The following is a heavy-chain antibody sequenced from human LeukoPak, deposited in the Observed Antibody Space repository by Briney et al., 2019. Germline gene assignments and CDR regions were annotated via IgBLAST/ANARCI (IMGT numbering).Heavy chain of an antibody. J-gene: IGHJ6*03. Sequence: PGRSLRLSCAASGFTFSSYAMHWVRQAPGKGLEWVAVISYDGSNKYYADSVKGRFTISRDNSKNTLYLQTNSLRAEDTAVYYCARVVEGENYYYYYYYMDVWGKGTTVTVSS. CDR2: ISYDGSNK. CDR1: GFTFSSYA. CDR3: ARVVEGENYYYYYYYMDV. V-gene: IGHV3-30*04. D-gene: IGHD3-10*01.